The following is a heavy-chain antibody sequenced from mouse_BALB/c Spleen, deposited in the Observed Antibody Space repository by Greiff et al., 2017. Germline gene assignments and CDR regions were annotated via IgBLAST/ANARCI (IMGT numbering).Heavy chain of an antibody. D-gene: IGHD4-1*01. V-gene: IGHV1-77*01. CDR1: GYTFTDYY. J-gene: IGHJ3*01. CDR2: IYPGSGNT. CDR3: ARGLGRDWFAY. Sequence: QVQLQQSGAELARPGASVKLSCKASGYTFTDYYINWVKQRTGQGLEWIGEIYPGSGNTYYNEKFKGKATLTADKSSSTAYMQLSSLTSEDSAVYFCARGLGRDWFAYWGQGTLVTVSA.